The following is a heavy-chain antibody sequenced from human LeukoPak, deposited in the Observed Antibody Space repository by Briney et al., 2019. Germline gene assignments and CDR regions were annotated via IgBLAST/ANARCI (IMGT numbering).Heavy chain of an antibody. D-gene: IGHD3-22*01. CDR1: GFTFDDYA. CDR2: ISWNSGSI. J-gene: IGHJ4*02. Sequence: GGSLRLSCAASGFTFDDYAMHWVRQAPGKGLEWVSGISWNSGSIGYADSVKGRFTISRDNAKNSLYLQMNSLRAEDTALYYCAKSRDSSDYFDYWGQGTLVTVSS. CDR3: AKSRDSSDYFDY. V-gene: IGHV3-9*01.